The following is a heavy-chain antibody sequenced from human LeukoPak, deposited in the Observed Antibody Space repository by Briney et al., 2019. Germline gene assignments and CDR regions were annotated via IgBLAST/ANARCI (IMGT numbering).Heavy chain of an antibody. Sequence: GGSLRLSCAASGFTFSDYYMSWIRQAPGKGLEWVSYISSSGSTIYYADSVKGRFTISRDNAKNSLYLQINCLRAEDTAVYYCARIRRDYVWGSYRYSYFDYWGQGTLVTVSS. CDR2: ISSSGSTI. CDR1: GFTFSDYY. V-gene: IGHV3-11*04. CDR3: ARIRRDYVWGSYRYSYFDY. D-gene: IGHD3-16*02. J-gene: IGHJ4*02.